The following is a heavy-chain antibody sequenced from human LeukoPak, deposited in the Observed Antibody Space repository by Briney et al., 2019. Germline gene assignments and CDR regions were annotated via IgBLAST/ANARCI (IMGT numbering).Heavy chain of an antibody. D-gene: IGHD4-23*01. Sequence: PGGSLRLSCAASGFTFRSNGMIWVRQAPGKGLEWVSTISGGGGTTNYADSVKGRFTISRDNSKNTLYLQMNSLRAEDTAVYYCAKRSDYGGNWSYLDCWGQGTLVTVSS. J-gene: IGHJ4*02. V-gene: IGHV3-23*01. CDR2: ISGGGGTT. CDR1: GFTFRSNG. CDR3: AKRSDYGGNWSYLDC.